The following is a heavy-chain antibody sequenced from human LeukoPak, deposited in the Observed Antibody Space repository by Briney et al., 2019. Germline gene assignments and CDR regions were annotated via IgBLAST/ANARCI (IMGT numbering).Heavy chain of an antibody. Sequence: SETLSLTCTVSGGSINSGDYYWSWIRQPPGKGLEWIGEICHSGSTNYNPSLKSRVTISVDKSKNQFSLKLSSVTAADTAAYYCARGKKLVRGVIISYYFDYWGQGTLVTVSS. V-gene: IGHV4-30-4*01. CDR1: GGSINSGDYY. D-gene: IGHD3-10*01. J-gene: IGHJ4*02. CDR2: ICHSGST. CDR3: ARGKKLVRGVIISYYFDY.